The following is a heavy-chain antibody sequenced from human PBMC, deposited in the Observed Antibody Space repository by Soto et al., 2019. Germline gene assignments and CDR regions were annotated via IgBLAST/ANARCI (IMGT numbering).Heavy chain of an antibody. Sequence: QITLKESGPTLVKPTQTLTLTCTFSGFSLSTSGVGVGWIRQPPGKALEWLALIYWDDDKRYSPSLKSRLTITKDTSKNQVVLTMTNMDPVDTATYYCAHREGYNNTQGFDYWGQGTLVTVSS. V-gene: IGHV2-5*02. J-gene: IGHJ4*02. CDR3: AHREGYNNTQGFDY. CDR1: GFSLSTSGVG. CDR2: IYWDDDK. D-gene: IGHD4-4*01.